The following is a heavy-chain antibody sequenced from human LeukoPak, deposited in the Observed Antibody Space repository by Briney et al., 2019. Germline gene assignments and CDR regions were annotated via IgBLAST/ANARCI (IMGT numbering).Heavy chain of an antibody. Sequence: ASVKVSCKASGYTFTSYGISWVRQAPGQGLEWMGWISAYNGNTNYAQKLQGRVTMTTDTSTSTAYMELRSLRSDDTAVYYCARDPYRRDGSQGGFDPWGQGTLVTVSS. CDR1: GYTFTSYG. D-gene: IGHD5-24*01. CDR3: ARDPYRRDGSQGGFDP. J-gene: IGHJ5*02. CDR2: ISAYNGNT. V-gene: IGHV1-18*01.